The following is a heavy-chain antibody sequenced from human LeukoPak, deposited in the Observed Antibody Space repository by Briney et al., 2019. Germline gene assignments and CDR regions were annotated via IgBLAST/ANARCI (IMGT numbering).Heavy chain of an antibody. CDR1: GYTFTGYY. Sequence: ASVKVSCKASGYTFTGYYMHWVRQAPGQGLEWMGWINPNSGGTNYAQKFQGRVTMTWDTSISTAYMELSRLRSDDTAVYYCARETAAAGTYYYYGMDVWGQGTTVTVSS. CDR2: INPNSGGT. J-gene: IGHJ6*02. V-gene: IGHV1-2*02. D-gene: IGHD6-13*01. CDR3: ARETAAAGTYYYYGMDV.